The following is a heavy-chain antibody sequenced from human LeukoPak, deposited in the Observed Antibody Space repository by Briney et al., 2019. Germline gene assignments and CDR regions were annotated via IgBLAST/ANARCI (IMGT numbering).Heavy chain of an antibody. D-gene: IGHD3-22*01. V-gene: IGHV1-18*01. CDR3: ARESYYDSSGYKSGVNYYYYYYMDV. CDR1: GYTFTSYG. J-gene: IGHJ6*03. Sequence: GASVKVSCKASGYTFTSYGISWVRQAPGQGLEWMGWISAYNGNTNYAQKLQGRVTMTTDTSTSTAYMELRSLRSDDTAVYYCARESYYDSSGYKSGVNYYYYYYMDVWGKGTTVTISS. CDR2: ISAYNGNT.